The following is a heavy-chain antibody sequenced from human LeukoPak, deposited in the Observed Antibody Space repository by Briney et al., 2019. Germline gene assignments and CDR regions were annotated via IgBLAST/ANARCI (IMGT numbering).Heavy chain of an antibody. V-gene: IGHV4-34*01. CDR3: ARDRVPAASPDAFDI. D-gene: IGHD2-2*01. J-gene: IGHJ3*02. CDR1: GGSFSGYY. Sequence: SETLSLTCAVYGGSFSGYYWSWIRQPPGKGLEWIGEINHSGSTNYNPSLKSRVTMSVDTSKNQFSLKLSSVSAADTAVYYCARDRVPAASPDAFDIWGQGTMVTVSS. CDR2: INHSGST.